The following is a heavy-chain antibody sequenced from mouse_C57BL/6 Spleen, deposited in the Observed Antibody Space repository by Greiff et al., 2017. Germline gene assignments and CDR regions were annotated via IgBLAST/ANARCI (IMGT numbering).Heavy chain of an antibody. CDR2: INPNNGGT. D-gene: IGHD2-4*01. CDR3: ARRGLRREFAY. Sequence: EVKLQQSGPELVKPGASVKIPCKASGYTFTDYNMDWVKQSHGKSLEWIGDINPNNGGTIYNQKFKGKATLTVDKSSSTAYMELRSLTSEDTAVYYCARRGLRREFAYWGQGTLVTVSA. V-gene: IGHV1-18*01. CDR1: GYTFTDYN. J-gene: IGHJ3*01.